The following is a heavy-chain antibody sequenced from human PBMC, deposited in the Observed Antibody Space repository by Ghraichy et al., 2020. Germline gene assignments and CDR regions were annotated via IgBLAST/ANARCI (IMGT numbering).Heavy chain of an antibody. Sequence: SETLSLTCAVYGGSFSGYYWSWIRQPPGKGLEWIGEINHSGSTNYNPSLKSRVTISVDTSKNQFSLKLSSVTAADTAVYYCARGDSGSYYVGYYWGQGTLVTVSS. J-gene: IGHJ4*02. CDR3: ARGDSGSYYVGYY. CDR1: GGSFSGYY. V-gene: IGHV4-34*01. D-gene: IGHD1-26*01. CDR2: INHSGST.